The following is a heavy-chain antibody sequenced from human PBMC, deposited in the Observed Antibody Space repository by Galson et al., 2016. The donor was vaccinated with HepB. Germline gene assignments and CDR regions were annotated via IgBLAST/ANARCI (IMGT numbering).Heavy chain of an antibody. CDR1: GFTFNTYA. Sequence: ASGFTFNTYAMTWVRQAPGKGLECVATISGNSIGTAYAGSVKGRFTISRDSSKNTLYLQMNSLRAEDTAVYYCARNRHCSGGSCYGAWGQGTLVTVSS. J-gene: IGHJ5*02. CDR2: ISGNSIGT. V-gene: IGHV3-23*01. CDR3: ARNRHCSGGSCYGA. D-gene: IGHD2-15*01.